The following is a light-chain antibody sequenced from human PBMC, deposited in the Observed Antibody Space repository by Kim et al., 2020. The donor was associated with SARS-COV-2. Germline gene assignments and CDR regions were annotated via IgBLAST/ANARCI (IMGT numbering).Light chain of an antibody. CDR3: QHYNGFPFT. Sequence: ATVGDRVTTTCRGSQGIGNFLAWYQEKPGKAPKSLIYSASILQSGVPSKFRGSGSGTDFTLTISSLQPEDFATYYCQHYNGFPFTFGGGTKVDIK. J-gene: IGKJ4*01. V-gene: IGKV1-16*02. CDR2: SAS. CDR1: QGIGNF.